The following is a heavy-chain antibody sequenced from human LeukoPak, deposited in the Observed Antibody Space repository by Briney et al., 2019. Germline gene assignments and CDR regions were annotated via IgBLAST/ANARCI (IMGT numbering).Heavy chain of an antibody. Sequence: SQTLSLTCTVSGGSISSGAYYWSWIRHHPGKALEWIGYIYYSGSTYYNPSLKSRITISVDTSKNQFSQNLSSVTAADTAVYFCAREKIAAAGTFDYWGQGTLVTVSS. D-gene: IGHD6-13*01. J-gene: IGHJ4*02. CDR3: AREKIAAAGTFDY. V-gene: IGHV4-31*03. CDR2: IYYSGST. CDR1: GGSISSGAYY.